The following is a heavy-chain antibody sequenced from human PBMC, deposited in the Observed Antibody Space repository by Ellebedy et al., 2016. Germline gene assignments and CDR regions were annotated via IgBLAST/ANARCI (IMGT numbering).Heavy chain of an antibody. V-gene: IGHV4-39*01. D-gene: IGHD4-17*01. Sequence: TFSSYAMSWVRQPPGKGLEWIGSIYYSGSTYYNPSLKSRVTISVDTSKNQFSLKLSSVTAADTAVYYCARHFTLTTVTSNHYYGMDVWGQGTTVTVSS. J-gene: IGHJ6*02. CDR2: IYYSGST. CDR3: ARHFTLTTVTSNHYYGMDV. CDR1: TFSSYA.